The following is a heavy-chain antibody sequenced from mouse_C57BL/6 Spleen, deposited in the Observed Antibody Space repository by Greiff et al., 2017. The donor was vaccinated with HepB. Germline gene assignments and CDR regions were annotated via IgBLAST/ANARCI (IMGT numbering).Heavy chain of an antibody. CDR2: IYPGSGST. J-gene: IGHJ1*03. Sequence: QVQLQQSGAELVKPGASVKMSCKASGYTFTSYWITWVKQRPGQGLEWIGDIYPGSGSTNYNEKFKSKATLTVDTSSSTAYMQLSSLTSEDSAVYYCAKSQNYYGSSYGWYFDVWGTGTTVTVSS. V-gene: IGHV1-55*01. CDR1: GYTFTSYW. CDR3: AKSQNYYGSSYGWYFDV. D-gene: IGHD1-1*01.